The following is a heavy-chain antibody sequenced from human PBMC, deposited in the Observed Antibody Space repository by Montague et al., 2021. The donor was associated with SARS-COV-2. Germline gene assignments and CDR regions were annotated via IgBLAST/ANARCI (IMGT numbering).Heavy chain of an antibody. V-gene: IGHV4-4*09. J-gene: IGHJ2*01. CDR1: GGSINDHY. D-gene: IGHD3-22*01. Sequence: SETLSLTCTVSGGSINDHYRSWIRQSPGKGLEWIGYISSNGKTNHNPSLKSRVTLSADASRHAFSLKLDSVTAADTAVYFCARRGYYDSAGYHWHLDLCGRGMLVTVSS. CDR3: ARRGYYDSAGYHWHLDL. CDR2: ISSNGKT.